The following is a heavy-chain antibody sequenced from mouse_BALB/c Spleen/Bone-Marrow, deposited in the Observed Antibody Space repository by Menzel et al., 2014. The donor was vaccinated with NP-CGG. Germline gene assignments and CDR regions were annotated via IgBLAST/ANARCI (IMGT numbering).Heavy chain of an antibody. Sequence: VQLQQSGAEFVKPGAPVKLSCKASGYTFTNYWMNWVKQRPGRGLEWIGRIDPSDSETHYNQKFKDKATLTVDKSSSTAYIQLSSLTSEDSAVYYWARGYYGRTYGWYFDVWGAGTTVTVSS. J-gene: IGHJ1*01. CDR2: IDPSDSET. D-gene: IGHD1-1*01. CDR1: GYTFTNYW. CDR3: ARGYYGRTYGWYFDV. V-gene: IGHV1-69*02.